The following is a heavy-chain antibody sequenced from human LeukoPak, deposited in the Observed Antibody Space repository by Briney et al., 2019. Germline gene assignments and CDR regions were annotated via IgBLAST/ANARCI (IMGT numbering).Heavy chain of an antibody. CDR2: IYTSGST. Sequence: SETLSLTCTVSGGSISSGSYYWSWIRQPAGKGLEWIGRIYTSGSTNYNPSLKSRVTISVDTSKNQFSLKLSSVTAADTAVYYCARDVPSGSIAGDCFDPWGQGTLVTVSS. V-gene: IGHV4-61*02. D-gene: IGHD6-6*01. J-gene: IGHJ5*02. CDR1: GGSISSGSYY. CDR3: ARDVPSGSIAGDCFDP.